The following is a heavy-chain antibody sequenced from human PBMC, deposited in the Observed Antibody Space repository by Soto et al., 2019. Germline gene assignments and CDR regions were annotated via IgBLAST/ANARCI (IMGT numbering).Heavy chain of an antibody. CDR3: ARDRYYYGSGTGYYGMDV. Sequence: SETLSLTCAVSGGSISSGGYSWSWIRQPPGKGLEWIGYIYHSGSTYYNPSLKSRVTISVDRSKNQFSLKLSSVTAADTAVYYCARDRYYYGSGTGYYGMDVWGQGTTVTVSS. CDR1: GGSISSGGYS. D-gene: IGHD3-10*01. J-gene: IGHJ6*02. V-gene: IGHV4-30-2*01. CDR2: IYHSGST.